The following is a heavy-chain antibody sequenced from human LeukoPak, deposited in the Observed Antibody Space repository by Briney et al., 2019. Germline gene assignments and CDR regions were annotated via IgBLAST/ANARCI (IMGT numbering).Heavy chain of an antibody. J-gene: IGHJ4*02. CDR1: GGSISSYY. D-gene: IGHD6-19*01. CDR2: IYYSGST. CDR3: ASFIGYSSGIDY. Sequence: SETLSLTCTVSGGSISSYYWSWIRQPPGKGLEWMGYIYYSGSTNYNPSLKSRVTISVDTSKNQFSLKLSSVTAADAAVYYCASFIGYSSGIDYWGQGTLVTVSS. V-gene: IGHV4-59*01.